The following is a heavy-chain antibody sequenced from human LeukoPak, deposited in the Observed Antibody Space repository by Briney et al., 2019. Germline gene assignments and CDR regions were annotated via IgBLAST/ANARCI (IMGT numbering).Heavy chain of an antibody. D-gene: IGHD3-3*01. V-gene: IGHV4-34*01. CDR1: GGSFSGYY. Sequence: PSETLSLTCAVYGGSFSGYYWSWIRQPPGKGLEWSGEINHSGSTNYNPSLKSRVTISVDTSKNQFSLKLSSVTAADTAVYYCARTWSPTLYYFVYWGQGTLVTVSS. J-gene: IGHJ4*02. CDR3: ARTWSPTLYYFVY. CDR2: INHSGST.